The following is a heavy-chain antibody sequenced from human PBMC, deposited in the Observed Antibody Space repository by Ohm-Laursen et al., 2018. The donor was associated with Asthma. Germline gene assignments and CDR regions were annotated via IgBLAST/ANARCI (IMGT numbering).Heavy chain of an antibody. J-gene: IGHJ5*01. D-gene: IGHD4-17*01. Sequence: SETLSLTCTVSGGAINRGGYYWSWIRQHPGKGLEYIGYIFHSGSAYYNPSLESRVTISLDTSNIKFSLELSSVTAADTAVYYCARYTTAVTFDSWGQGTLVTVSS. CDR3: ARYTTAVTFDS. V-gene: IGHV4-31*03. CDR2: IFHSGSA. CDR1: GGAINRGGYY.